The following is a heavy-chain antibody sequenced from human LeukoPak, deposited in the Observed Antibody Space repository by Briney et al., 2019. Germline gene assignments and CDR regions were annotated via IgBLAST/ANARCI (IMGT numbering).Heavy chain of an antibody. V-gene: IGHV4-59*01. CDR1: GGSISSYY. CDR3: ARDHSSSWPADYYFDY. D-gene: IGHD6-13*01. Sequence: SETLSLTCTVSGGSISSYYCTWIRHSPGQGLQWIGYILSSRRTNNNPSLKGRVTVSVDTAKSQCSLKLTSLTAADTAVYYCARDHSSSWPADYYFDYWGQGTLVTVSS. CDR2: ILSSRRT. J-gene: IGHJ4*02.